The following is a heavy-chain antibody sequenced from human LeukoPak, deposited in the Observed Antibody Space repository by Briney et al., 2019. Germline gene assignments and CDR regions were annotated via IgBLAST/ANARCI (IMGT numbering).Heavy chain of an antibody. Sequence: ASVKVSCKASGYTFTGYFLHWVRRAPGQGFEWMGWINPNSGDTSYTQTFQGRVTMTRDTSISTAYMELSRLRSDDTAVYYCAVFDSGSYYSFDYWGQGTLVTVSS. CDR1: GYTFTGYF. D-gene: IGHD3-10*01. CDR3: AVFDSGSYYSFDY. CDR2: INPNSGDT. J-gene: IGHJ4*02. V-gene: IGHV1-2*02.